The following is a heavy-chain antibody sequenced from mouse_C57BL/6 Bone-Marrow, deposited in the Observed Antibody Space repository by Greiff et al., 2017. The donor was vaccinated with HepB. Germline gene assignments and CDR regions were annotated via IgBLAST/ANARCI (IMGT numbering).Heavy chain of an antibody. CDR2: FYPGSGSI. CDR1: GYTFTEYT. CDR3: ARHCYDYDPYYFDY. J-gene: IGHJ2*01. Sequence: VKLMESGAELVKPGASVKLSCKASGYTFTEYTIHWVKQRSGQGLEWIGWFYPGSGSIKYNEKFKDKARLTADKSSSTVYMGLSRLTSEDSAVYFCARHCYDYDPYYFDYWGQGTTLTVSS. D-gene: IGHD2-4*01. V-gene: IGHV1-62-2*01.